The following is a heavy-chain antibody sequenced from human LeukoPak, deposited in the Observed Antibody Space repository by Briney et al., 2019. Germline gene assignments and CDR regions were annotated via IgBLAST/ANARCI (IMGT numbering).Heavy chain of an antibody. CDR3: ARRDALGWYFDY. CDR2: IYSSGST. J-gene: IGHJ4*02. Sequence: SETLSLTCAVSGGSISSYYWNWIRQPAGKGLEWIGRIYSSGSTNYNPSLTSRVTMSVDTSKNQFSLKLSSVTAADTAVYYCARRDALGWYFDYWGQGTLVNVSS. D-gene: IGHD5-24*01. CDR1: GGSISSYY. V-gene: IGHV4-4*07.